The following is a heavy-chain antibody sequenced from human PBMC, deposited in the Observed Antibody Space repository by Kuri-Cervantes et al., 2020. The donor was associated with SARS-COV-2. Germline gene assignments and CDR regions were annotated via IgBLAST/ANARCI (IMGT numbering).Heavy chain of an antibody. V-gene: IGHV3-48*03. J-gene: IGHJ4*02. CDR2: ISSSGSTI. D-gene: IGHD5-12*01. CDR3: ARDANYGSRLPRKFDY. Sequence: GGSLRLSCAASGFTFSSYEMNWVRQAPGKGLEWVSYISSSGSTIYYAGSVKGRFTISRDNAKNSLYLQMNSLRDEDTAVYYCARDANYGSRLPRKFDYWGQGTLVTVSS. CDR1: GFTFSSYE.